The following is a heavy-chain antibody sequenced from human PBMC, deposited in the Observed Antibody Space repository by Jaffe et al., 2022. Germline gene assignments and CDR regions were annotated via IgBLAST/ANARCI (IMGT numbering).Heavy chain of an antibody. J-gene: IGHJ3*02. CDR1: GFTFSSYS. V-gene: IGHV3-21*01. CDR3: ARDAGTPEWVTIFGSYDAFDI. CDR2: ISSSSSYI. Sequence: EVQLVESGGGLVKPGGSLRLSCAASGFTFSSYSMNWVRQAPGKGLEWVSSISSSSSYIYYADSVKGRFTISRDNAKNSLYLQMNSLRAEDTAVYYCARDAGTPEWVTIFGSYDAFDIWGQGTMVTVSS. D-gene: IGHD3-3*01.